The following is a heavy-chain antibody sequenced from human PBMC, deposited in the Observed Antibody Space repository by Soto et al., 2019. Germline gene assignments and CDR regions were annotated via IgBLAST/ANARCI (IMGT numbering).Heavy chain of an antibody. CDR1: GFTFSSYA. D-gene: IGHD3-10*01. CDR3: ARQAYFGSGTYYNMDV. Sequence: LRLSCAASGFTFSSYAMSWVRQPPGKGLEWIASIYHTRSTYYNPSLKSRVTISVDTSKNQFSLKMTSLTAADTAVYYCARQAYFGSGTYYNMDVWGQGTSVTVSS. J-gene: IGHJ6*02. V-gene: IGHV4-30-2*03. CDR2: IYHTRST.